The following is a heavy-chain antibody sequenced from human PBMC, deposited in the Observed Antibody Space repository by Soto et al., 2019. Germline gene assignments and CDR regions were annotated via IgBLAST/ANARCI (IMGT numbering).Heavy chain of an antibody. CDR2: ISFVGSNK. Sequence: QVQLVESGGGVVQPGRSLRLSCAASGFSFSSYAMHWVRQAPGKGLEWVAVISFVGSNKYYADSVKGRFTISRDNSKNTLYVQMNSLRAEDTAVYYCAILTGDTPPLDYWGQGTLVTVSS. J-gene: IGHJ4*02. CDR3: AILTGDTPPLDY. D-gene: IGHD7-27*01. V-gene: IGHV3-30-3*01. CDR1: GFSFSSYA.